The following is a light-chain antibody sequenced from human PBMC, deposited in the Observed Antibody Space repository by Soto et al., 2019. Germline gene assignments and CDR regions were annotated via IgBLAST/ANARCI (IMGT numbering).Light chain of an antibody. V-gene: IGKV1-5*01. J-gene: IGKJ1*01. CDR2: DAS. Sequence: DIRLTPSQSTLSASVGDRVTLTCRASQSLNSRLAWYQQRPGKAPKLLIYDASTLESGVPSRFSGSGSGTEFTLTISSLQPDDFATYYCQHYNSYSEAFGQRTKVAI. CDR1: QSLNSR. CDR3: QHYNSYSEA.